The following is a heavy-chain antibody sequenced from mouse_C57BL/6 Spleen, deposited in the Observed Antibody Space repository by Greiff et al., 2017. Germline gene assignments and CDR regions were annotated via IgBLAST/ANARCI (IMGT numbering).Heavy chain of an antibody. V-gene: IGHV6-3*01. CDR3: TEDYASWFAY. D-gene: IGHD2-4*01. Sequence: EVKLMESGGGLVQPGGSMKLSCVASGFTFSNYWMNWVRQSPEKGLEWVAQIRLKSDNYATHYAESVKGRFTISRDDSKSSVYLQMNNLRAEDTGIYYCTEDYASWFAYWGQGTLVTVSA. J-gene: IGHJ3*01. CDR1: GFTFSNYW. CDR2: IRLKSDNYAT.